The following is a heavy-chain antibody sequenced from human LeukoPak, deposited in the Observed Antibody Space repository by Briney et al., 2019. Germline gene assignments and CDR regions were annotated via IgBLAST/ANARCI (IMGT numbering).Heavy chain of an antibody. Sequence: GSLILSCAASGFSIKKYDVTWVRQAPGKGLEWVSGIRVSGGATYYADSVKGRFNISRDNSENTLYLLMNSLRGEDTAIYYCALLGSKLLWRIDYWGQGTLVTVSS. CDR1: GFSIKKYD. CDR2: IRVSGGAT. D-gene: IGHD3-10*01. V-gene: IGHV3-23*01. J-gene: IGHJ4*02. CDR3: ALLGSKLLWRIDY.